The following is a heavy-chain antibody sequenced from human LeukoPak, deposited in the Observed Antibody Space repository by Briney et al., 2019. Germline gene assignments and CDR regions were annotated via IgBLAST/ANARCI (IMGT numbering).Heavy chain of an antibody. CDR1: GFTFSSYA. V-gene: IGHV3-23*01. D-gene: IGHD5-24*01. CDR3: AKVREMDTILGKFDN. J-gene: IGHJ5*02. CDR2: ISGNGGRT. Sequence: PGRSLRLSCAASGFTFSSYAMSWVRQAPGKGLEWGSAISGNGGRTYYADSVKGRFTISRDNSKNTLYLQMNSLRAEDTAVYYCAKVREMDTILGKFDNWGQGTLVTVSS.